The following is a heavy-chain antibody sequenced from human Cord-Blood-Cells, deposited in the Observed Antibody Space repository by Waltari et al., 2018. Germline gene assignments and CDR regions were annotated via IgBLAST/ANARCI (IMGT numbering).Heavy chain of an antibody. V-gene: IGHV3-23*01. CDR2: IGRSGGTT. Sequence: EVQLLESGGGLVQPGGSLRLSCAASGFTFSSDAMSWVRQAPGKGLEWVSAIGRSGGTTYYAASVKGLFIISRDTSKNTLYLPMNGLRAEDTVVYYCAKDRAAWSYFDYWGQGTLVTVSS. CDR3: AKDRAAWSYFDY. CDR1: GFTFSSDA. D-gene: IGHD6-25*01. J-gene: IGHJ4*02.